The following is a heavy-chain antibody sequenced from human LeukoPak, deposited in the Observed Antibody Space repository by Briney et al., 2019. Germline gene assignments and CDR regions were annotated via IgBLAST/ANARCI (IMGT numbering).Heavy chain of an antibody. D-gene: IGHD5-24*01. J-gene: IGHJ4*02. CDR2: IGVGSSSQ. CDR1: GFTFSYYA. V-gene: IGHV3-48*01. CDR3: ARRRWLPSGFDY. Sequence: GGSLRLACAASGFTFSYYAMNWVRHSPGKGLEWISYIGVGSSSQYYGDSVKGRFTISRDDAKNLVYLQMNSLRAEDTAVYYCARRRWLPSGFDYWGQGTLVTVSS.